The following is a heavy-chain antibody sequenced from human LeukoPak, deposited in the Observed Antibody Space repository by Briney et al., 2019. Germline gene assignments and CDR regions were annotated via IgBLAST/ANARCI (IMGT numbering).Heavy chain of an antibody. V-gene: IGHV4-39*01. CDR1: GGSISSGSNY. Sequence: SETLCLTCTVSGGSISSGSNYWGWIRQPPGKGLEWIGSIYYSGSTYYNPSLKSRVTISVDTSKNQFSLKLSSVTAADTAVYYYDSSGYIEYYYYHMDVWGKGTTVTVSS. D-gene: IGHD3-22*01. CDR2: IYYSGST. CDR3: DSSGYIEYYYYHMDV. J-gene: IGHJ6*03.